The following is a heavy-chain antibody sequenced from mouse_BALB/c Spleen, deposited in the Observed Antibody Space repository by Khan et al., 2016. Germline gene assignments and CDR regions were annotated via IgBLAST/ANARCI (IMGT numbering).Heavy chain of an antibody. CDR3: ARNTDDGHPYYYSMDY. CDR1: GFTFTDYY. D-gene: IGHD2-3*01. Sequence: EVELVESGGGLVQPGGSLRLSCATSGFTFTDYYMSWVRQPPGKALEWLGFIRNKANGYTTEYSASVKGRFTISRDNSQRFLYLQMNTLRAEDSATYYCARNTDDGHPYYYSMDYWGQGTSVTVSS. CDR2: IRNKANGYTT. V-gene: IGHV7-3*02. J-gene: IGHJ4*01.